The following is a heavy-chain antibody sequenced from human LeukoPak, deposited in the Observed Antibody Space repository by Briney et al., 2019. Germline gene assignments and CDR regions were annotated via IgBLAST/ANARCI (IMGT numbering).Heavy chain of an antibody. CDR3: VRENRYSSYDY. D-gene: IGHD5-18*01. V-gene: IGHV1-18*01. J-gene: IGHJ4*02. CDR1: GGTFSTYA. CDR2: ISTYNANT. Sequence: ASVKVSCKASGGTFSTYAVSWVRQAPGQGLEWMGWISTYNANTNYAQKFQDRVTMTIDTSTSTAYMELRSLRSDDTAIYYCVRENRYSSYDYWGQGTLVTVSS.